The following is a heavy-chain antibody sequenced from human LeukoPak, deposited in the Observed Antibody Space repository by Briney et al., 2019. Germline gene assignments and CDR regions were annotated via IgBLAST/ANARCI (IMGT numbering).Heavy chain of an antibody. CDR2: IYSGGST. V-gene: IGHV3-53*01. CDR1: GLIVSNNY. CDR3: AKERQTGDYFTSDY. J-gene: IGHJ4*02. Sequence: GGSLRLSCAASGLIVSNNYMSWVRQAPGKGLEWVSVIYSGGSTYYAGSVKGRFTISRDNSENTLYLQMNSLTVDDTAVYFCAKERQTGDYFTSDYWGQGTLVTVSS. D-gene: IGHD4-17*01.